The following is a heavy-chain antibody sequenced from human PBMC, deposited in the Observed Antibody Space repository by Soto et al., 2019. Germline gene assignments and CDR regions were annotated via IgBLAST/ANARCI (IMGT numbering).Heavy chain of an antibody. Sequence: GGSLRLSCAASGFTFSSYAMSWVRQAPGKGLEWVSAISGSGGSTYYADSVKGRFTISRDNSKNTLYLQMKSLRAEDTAVYYCAKDLENCSGGSCNPTFDYWGQGTLVTVSS. V-gene: IGHV3-23*01. D-gene: IGHD2-15*01. CDR1: GFTFSSYA. CDR3: AKDLENCSGGSCNPTFDY. CDR2: ISGSGGST. J-gene: IGHJ4*02.